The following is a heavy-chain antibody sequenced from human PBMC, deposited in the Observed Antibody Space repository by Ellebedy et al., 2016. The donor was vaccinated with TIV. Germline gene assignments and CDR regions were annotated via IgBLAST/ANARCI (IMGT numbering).Heavy chain of an antibody. CDR2: IYYGGSA. J-gene: IGHJ5*02. Sequence: MPSETLSLTCTVSGGSINGLFWSWIRQPPGKGLEWIGYIYYGGSATYNPSLKSRVIISVDTSKNQFSLRLSSVTAADTAVYYCARVRPSTQQVNSRFDPWGQGTLVTVSS. D-gene: IGHD5/OR15-5a*01. CDR3: ARVRPSTQQVNSRFDP. V-gene: IGHV4-59*11. CDR1: GGSINGLF.